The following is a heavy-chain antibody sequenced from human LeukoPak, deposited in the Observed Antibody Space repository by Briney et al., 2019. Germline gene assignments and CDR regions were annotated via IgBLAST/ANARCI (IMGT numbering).Heavy chain of an antibody. CDR1: GGTFISYA. CDR2: IIPILGIA. J-gene: IGHJ4*02. D-gene: IGHD2-2*01. CDR3: ARDVPAANGESKGIFDY. Sequence: SVKVSFKASGGTFISYAISWVRQAPGQGLEWMGRIIPILGIANYAQKFQGRVTITAEKYKSKAYMELSSLRSEDTAVYYCARDVPAANGESKGIFDYWGQGTLVTVSS. V-gene: IGHV1-69*04.